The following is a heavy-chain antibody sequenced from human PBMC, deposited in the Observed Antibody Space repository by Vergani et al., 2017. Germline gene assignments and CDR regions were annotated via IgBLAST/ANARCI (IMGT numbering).Heavy chain of an antibody. CDR3: ARPSGGYSGYDAEDTFDY. V-gene: IGHV5-51*03. J-gene: IGHJ4*02. Sequence: EVQLVQSGAEVKKPGESLKISCKGSGYSFTSYWIGWVRQMPGKGLEWMGIIYPGDSDTRYSPSFQGKVTISADKSISTAYLQWSSLKASDTAMYYCARPSGGYSGYDAEDTFDYRGQGTLVTVSS. CDR2: IYPGDSDT. CDR1: GYSFTSYW. D-gene: IGHD5-12*01.